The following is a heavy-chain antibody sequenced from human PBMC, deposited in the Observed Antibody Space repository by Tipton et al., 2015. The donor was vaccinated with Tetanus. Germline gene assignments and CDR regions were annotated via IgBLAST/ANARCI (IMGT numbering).Heavy chain of an antibody. Sequence: TLSLTCAVYGGSFSGYYWSWIRQPPGKGLEWIGEINHSGSTNYNPSLKSRVTISVDTSKNQFSLKLSSVTAADTAVYYCARTDSGYDVGYWGQGTLVTVSS. CDR1: GGSFSGYY. V-gene: IGHV4-34*01. D-gene: IGHD5-12*01. CDR3: ARTDSGYDVGY. J-gene: IGHJ4*02. CDR2: INHSGST.